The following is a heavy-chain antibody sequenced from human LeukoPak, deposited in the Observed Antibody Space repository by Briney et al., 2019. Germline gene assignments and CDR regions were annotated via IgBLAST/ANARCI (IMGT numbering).Heavy chain of an antibody. J-gene: IGHJ4*02. CDR1: GYTLTELS. V-gene: IGHV1-24*01. D-gene: IGHD4-17*01. Sequence: ASVKVSCKVSGYTLTELSMHWVRQAPGKGLEWMGGFDPEDGETIYAQKFQGRVTITRDTSAGTAYMELSSLRSEDTAVYYCARADYGDYLNLGPPDYWGQGTLVTVSS. CDR3: ARADYGDYLNLGPPDY. CDR2: FDPEDGET.